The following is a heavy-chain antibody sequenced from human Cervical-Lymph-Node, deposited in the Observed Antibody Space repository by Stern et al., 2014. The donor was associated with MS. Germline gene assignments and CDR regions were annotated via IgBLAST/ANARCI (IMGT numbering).Heavy chain of an antibody. CDR3: ARDWNDIGFYQYGLDV. Sequence: QLQLQESGPGLVKPSGTLSLTCAVSGDSISSPNWWTWVRQPPGKGLEWIGEIYHRGSVSYNPSLKSRVTISVDRSYNHFSLKLRSVTAADTAVYYCARDWNDIGFYQYGLDVWGQGTTVTVSS. J-gene: IGHJ6*02. CDR2: IYHRGSV. CDR1: GDSISSPNW. D-gene: IGHD1-1*01. V-gene: IGHV4-4*02.